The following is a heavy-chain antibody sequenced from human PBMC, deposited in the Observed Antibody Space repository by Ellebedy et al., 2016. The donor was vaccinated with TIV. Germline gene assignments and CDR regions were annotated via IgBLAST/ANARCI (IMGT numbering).Heavy chain of an antibody. CDR3: ATSHQEWALPGLDY. D-gene: IGHD3-3*01. V-gene: IGHV3-48*04. Sequence: GGSLRLSCAASGFAFSSYKLSWVRQAPGRGLEWISYISSGSTTVNYADSVKGRFTISRDNGKNSLYLQMNSLRAEDTAVYYCATSHQEWALPGLDYWGQGTLVTVSS. CDR1: GFAFSSYK. J-gene: IGHJ4*02. CDR2: ISSGSTTV.